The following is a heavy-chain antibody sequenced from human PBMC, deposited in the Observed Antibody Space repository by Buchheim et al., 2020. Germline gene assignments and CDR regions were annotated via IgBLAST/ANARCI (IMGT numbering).Heavy chain of an antibody. CDR2: INPNSDGT. CDR3: AREKVHLRYYYYYGMDV. D-gene: IGHD1-1*01. J-gene: IGHJ6*02. V-gene: IGHV1-2*04. CDR1: GYTFTGYY. Sequence: QVQLVQSGAEVKKPGASVKVSCKASGYTFTGYYMHWVRQAPGQGLEWMGWINPNSDGTNYAQKFQGWVTMTRDTSISTAYMELSRLRSDDTAVYYCAREKVHLRYYYYYGMDVWGQGTT.